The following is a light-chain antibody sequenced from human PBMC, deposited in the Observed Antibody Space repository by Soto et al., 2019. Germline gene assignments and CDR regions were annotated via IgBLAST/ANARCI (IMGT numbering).Light chain of an antibody. CDR3: QQYGSSPRT. CDR2: GAS. CDR1: QSVSSSY. V-gene: IGKV3-20*01. J-gene: IGKJ5*01. Sequence: EIVLTQSPGTLSLSPGERATLSCRASQSVSSSYLAWYQQKPGQAPRLLIYGASSRATGIPDRFSGSGSGTHFTLTISRLEREDFAVYYCQQYGSSPRTFGQGTRLEI.